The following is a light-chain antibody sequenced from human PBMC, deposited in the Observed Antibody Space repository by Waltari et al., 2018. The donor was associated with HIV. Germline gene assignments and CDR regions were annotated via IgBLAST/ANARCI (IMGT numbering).Light chain of an antibody. CDR3: CADISGSALV. V-gene: IGLV2-14*03. J-gene: IGLJ3*02. Sequence: QSALTQPASVSGSPGQSITIPCTATSSAVVDFESVPRYQHHPGKAPRLLIYDVTKRPSGVSSRFSGSKSGSTASLTISGLQSEDEADFYCCADISGSALVFGGGTKVTVL. CDR1: SSAVVDFES. CDR2: DVT.